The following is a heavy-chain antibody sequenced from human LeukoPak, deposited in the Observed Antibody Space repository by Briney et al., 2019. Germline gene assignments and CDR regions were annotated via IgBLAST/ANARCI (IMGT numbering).Heavy chain of an antibody. V-gene: IGHV4-31*03. CDR3: ARGPVRDYSNY. D-gene: IGHD4-11*01. J-gene: IGHJ4*02. Sequence: SETLSLTCTVSGVSISSGGYYWSWIRQHPGQGLEWIGYIYYSGSPYYNPSLKSRLTISLDTSNNQFSLKLSSVAAADTAVYYCARGPVRDYSNYWGQGTLVTVSS. CDR1: GVSISSGGYY. CDR2: IYYSGSP.